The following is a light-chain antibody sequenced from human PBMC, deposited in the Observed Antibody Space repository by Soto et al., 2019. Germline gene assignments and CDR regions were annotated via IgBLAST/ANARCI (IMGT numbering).Light chain of an antibody. J-gene: IGKJ1*01. CDR3: QQYNNWPRT. CDR2: GAS. CDR1: QSVSSD. Sequence: EIVMTQSPVTLSVSPGERATLSCRASQSVSSDLAWYHQKPGQAPRLLIYGASTRATGIPARFSGSGSGTEFTLTINSLQSEDFAVYYCQQYNNWPRTCGQGTKVDIK. V-gene: IGKV3-15*01.